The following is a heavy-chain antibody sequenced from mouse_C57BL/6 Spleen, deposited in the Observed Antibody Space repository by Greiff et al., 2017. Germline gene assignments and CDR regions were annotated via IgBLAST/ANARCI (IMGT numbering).Heavy chain of an antibody. J-gene: IGHJ3*01. CDR2: IYPGSGST. D-gene: IGHD1-1*01. V-gene: IGHV1-55*01. CDR3: AREGTYYGSKGWFAD. Sequence: QVQLQQPGAELVKPGASVKMSCKASGYTFTSYWITWVKQRPGQGLEWIGDIYPGSGSTNYNEKFKSKATLTVDTSSSTAYMQLSSLTSEDSAVYYCAREGTYYGSKGWFADWGQGTLVTVSA. CDR1: GYTFTSYW.